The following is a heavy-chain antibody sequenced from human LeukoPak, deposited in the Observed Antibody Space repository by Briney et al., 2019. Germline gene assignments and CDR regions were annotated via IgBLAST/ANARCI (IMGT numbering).Heavy chain of an antibody. D-gene: IGHD2-15*01. Sequence: PGGSLRLSCAASGFTFSSYWMSWVRQAPGKGLEWVANIKQDGSEKYYVDSVKGRFTISRDNAKNSLYLQMNSLRAEDTAVYYCARVGSSGGSCYFNYWGQGTLVTVSS. CDR2: IKQDGSEK. CDR1: GFTFSSYW. V-gene: IGHV3-7*01. J-gene: IGHJ4*02. CDR3: ARVGSSGGSCYFNY.